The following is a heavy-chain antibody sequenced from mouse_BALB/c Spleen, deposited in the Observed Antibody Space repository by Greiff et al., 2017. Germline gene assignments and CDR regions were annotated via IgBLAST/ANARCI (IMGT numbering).Heavy chain of an antibody. V-gene: IGHV5-6-5*01. Sequence: EVQVVESGGGLVKPGGSLKLSCAASGFTFSSYAMSWVRQTPEKRLEWVASISSGGSTYYPDSVKGRFTISRDNARNILYLQMSSLRSEDTAMYYCANHGYDGGAWFAYWGQGTLVTVSA. CDR1: GFTFSSYA. CDR3: ANHGYDGGAWFAY. J-gene: IGHJ3*01. D-gene: IGHD2-2*01. CDR2: ISSGGST.